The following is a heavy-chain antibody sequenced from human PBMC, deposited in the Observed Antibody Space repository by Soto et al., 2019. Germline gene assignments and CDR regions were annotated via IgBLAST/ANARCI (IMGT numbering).Heavy chain of an antibody. Sequence: SVKVSCKGSGGTFSIYAISWVRQAPRQGLEWMGGIIPIFGTANYAQKFQGRVTITADESTSTAYMELSSLRSEDTAVYYCARHVPAAGYYYGMDVWGQGTTVTVSS. CDR3: ARHVPAAGYYYGMDV. V-gene: IGHV1-69*13. J-gene: IGHJ6*02. CDR2: IIPIFGTA. D-gene: IGHD2-2*01. CDR1: GGTFSIYA.